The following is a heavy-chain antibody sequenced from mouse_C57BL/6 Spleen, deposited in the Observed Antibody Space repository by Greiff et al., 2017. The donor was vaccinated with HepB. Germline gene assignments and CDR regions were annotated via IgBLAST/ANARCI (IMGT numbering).Heavy chain of an antibody. Sequence: DVHLVESGGDLVKPGGSLKLSCAASGFTFSSYGMSWVRQTPDKRLEWVATISSGGSYTYYPDSVKGRFTISRDNAKNTLYLQMSSLKSEDTAMYYCARLDSNSYGRDYWGQGTSVTVSS. J-gene: IGHJ4*01. CDR2: ISSGGSYT. V-gene: IGHV5-6*01. CDR3: ARLDSNSYGRDY. CDR1: GFTFSSYG. D-gene: IGHD2-5*01.